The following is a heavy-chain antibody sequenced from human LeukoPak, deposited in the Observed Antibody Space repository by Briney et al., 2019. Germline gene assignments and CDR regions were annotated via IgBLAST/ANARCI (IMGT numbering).Heavy chain of an antibody. V-gene: IGHV4-38-2*02. CDR3: ARDRVHIVVVPAAIGAFDI. Sequence: SETLSLXCTVSGYSISSGYYWGWIRQPPGKGLEWIGSIYHSGSTYYNPSLKSRVTISVDTSKNQFSLKLSSVTAADTAVYYCARDRVHIVVVPAAIGAFDIWGQGTMVTVSS. D-gene: IGHD2-2*01. CDR1: GYSISSGYY. J-gene: IGHJ3*02. CDR2: IYHSGST.